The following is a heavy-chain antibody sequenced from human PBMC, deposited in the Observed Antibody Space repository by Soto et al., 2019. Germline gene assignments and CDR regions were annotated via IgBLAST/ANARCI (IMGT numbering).Heavy chain of an antibody. CDR2: ISGSGDST. Sequence: EVQLLESGGGLVQPGGSLRLSCAASGFTFSSYAMSWVRQAPGKGLEWVSVISGSGDSTYYADSVKGRFTISRDNSKITLYQQMNSLRAEDTAVYYCARRTSGWYLDYWGQGTLVTVSS. D-gene: IGHD6-19*01. V-gene: IGHV3-23*01. CDR1: GFTFSSYA. J-gene: IGHJ4*02. CDR3: ARRTSGWYLDY.